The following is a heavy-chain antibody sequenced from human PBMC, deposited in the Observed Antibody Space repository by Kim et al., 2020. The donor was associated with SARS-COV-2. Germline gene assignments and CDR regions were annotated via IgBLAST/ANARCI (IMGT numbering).Heavy chain of an antibody. CDR2: INWDGGTT. CDR3: AKDEPWGSSTPGGMDV. Sequence: GGSLRLSCAASGFTFGDYTMHWVRQAPGKGLEWVSLINWDGGTTYYADSVKGRFTISRDNSENSLYLQMNSLRTEDTALYYCAKDEPWGSSTPGGMDVWGQKTTVPVSS. V-gene: IGHV3-43*01. J-gene: IGHJ6*02. D-gene: IGHD2-2*01. CDR1: GFTFGDYT.